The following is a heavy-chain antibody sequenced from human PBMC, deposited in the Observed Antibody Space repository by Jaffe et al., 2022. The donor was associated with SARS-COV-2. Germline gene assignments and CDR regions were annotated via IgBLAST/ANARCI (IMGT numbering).Heavy chain of an antibody. D-gene: IGHD4-4*01. V-gene: IGHV4-34*01. CDR1: GGSFSGYY. Sequence: QVQLQQWGAGLLKPSETLSLTCAVYGGSFSGYYWSWIRQPPGKGLEWIGEINHSGSTNYNPSLKSRVTISVDTSKNQFSLKLSSVTAADTAVYYCARIDGSVTTYYFDYWGQGTLVTVSS. CDR2: INHSGST. CDR3: ARIDGSVTTYYFDY. J-gene: IGHJ4*02.